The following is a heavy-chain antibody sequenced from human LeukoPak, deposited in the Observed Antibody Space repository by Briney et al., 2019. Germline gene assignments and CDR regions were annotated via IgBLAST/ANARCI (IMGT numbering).Heavy chain of an antibody. D-gene: IGHD6-13*01. CDR3: ARGSSIAASWDFAYYYYYYMDV. J-gene: IGHJ6*03. V-gene: IGHV4-34*01. Sequence: PSETLSLTCAVYGGSFSGYYWSWIRQPPGKGLEWIREINHSGSTNYNPSLKSRVTISVDTSKNQFSLKLSSVTAADTAVYYCARGSSIAASWDFAYYYYYYMDVWGKGTTVTVSS. CDR1: GGSFSGYY. CDR2: INHSGST.